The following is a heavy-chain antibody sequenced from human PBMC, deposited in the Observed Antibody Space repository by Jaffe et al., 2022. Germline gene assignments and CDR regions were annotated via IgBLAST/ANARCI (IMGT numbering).Heavy chain of an antibody. V-gene: IGHV1-69*05. CDR1: GGTFGSYA. CDR3: VRGATLTYCGDDCYSYFDL. CDR2: IIAYLGTA. Sequence: QVQLVQSGAEVKKPGSSVKVSCKPSGGTFGSYAISWVRQAPGQGLEWMGGIIAYLGTANYPQKFQGRVTISTDESTTTVYMELSSLRSEDTAVYYCVRGATLTYCGDDCYSYFDLWGRGTLVTVTS. D-gene: IGHD2-21*02. J-gene: IGHJ2*01.